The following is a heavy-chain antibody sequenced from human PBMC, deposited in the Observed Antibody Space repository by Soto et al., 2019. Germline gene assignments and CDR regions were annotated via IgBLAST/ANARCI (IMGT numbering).Heavy chain of an antibody. V-gene: IGHV3-53*01. CDR1: GFTVSSNY. J-gene: IGHJ5*02. Sequence: GGSLRLSCAASGFTVSSNYMSWVRQAPGKGLECVSVIYSGGSTYYADSVKGRFTISRDNSKNTLYLQMNSLRAEDTALYYCARESYYYDSSGYSYWFDPWGQGTLVTLYS. CDR2: IYSGGST. D-gene: IGHD3-22*01. CDR3: ARESYYYDSSGYSYWFDP.